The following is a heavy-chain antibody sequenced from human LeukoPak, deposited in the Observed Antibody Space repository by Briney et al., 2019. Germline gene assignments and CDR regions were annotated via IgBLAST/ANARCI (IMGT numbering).Heavy chain of an antibody. V-gene: IGHV3-23*01. CDR2: ISGSGGST. CDR1: GFTFSSYA. J-gene: IGHJ6*02. Sequence: GGSLRLSCAASGFTFSSYAMSWVRQAPGKGLEWVSAISGSGGSTYYADSVKGRFTISRDNSKNTLYLQMNSLRAEDTAVYYCAKSSGQQLDYYYYGMDAWGQGTTVTVSS. CDR3: AKSSGQQLDYYYYGMDA. D-gene: IGHD6-13*01.